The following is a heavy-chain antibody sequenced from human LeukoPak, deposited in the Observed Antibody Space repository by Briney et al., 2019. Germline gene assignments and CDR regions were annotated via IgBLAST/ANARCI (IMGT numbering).Heavy chain of an antibody. D-gene: IGHD6-6*01. CDR2: ISSSGSTI. V-gene: IGHV3-11*04. Sequence: GGSLRLSCAASGFTFSDYYMSWIRQAPGKGLEWVSYISSSGSTIYYADSVKGRFTISRDNAKNSLYLQMNSLTAEDTAVYYCARDVPYSSSSGYYYYYMDVWGKGTTVTVSS. CDR3: ARDVPYSSSSGYYYYYMDV. CDR1: GFTFSDYY. J-gene: IGHJ6*03.